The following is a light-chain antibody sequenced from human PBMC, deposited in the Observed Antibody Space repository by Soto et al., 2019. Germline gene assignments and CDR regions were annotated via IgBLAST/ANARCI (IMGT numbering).Light chain of an antibody. CDR3: QVWDSSGDHHVI. V-gene: IGLV3-21*02. Sequence: SYELTQPPSVSVAPGQTARITCGGDNIGSKGVHWYQQKPGQAPVLVVYDDSDRPSGIPERFTGSNSGNTVTLTISTVEAGDEAGYYCQVWDSSGDHHVIFGGGTKLTVL. CDR2: DDS. CDR1: NIGSKG. J-gene: IGLJ2*01.